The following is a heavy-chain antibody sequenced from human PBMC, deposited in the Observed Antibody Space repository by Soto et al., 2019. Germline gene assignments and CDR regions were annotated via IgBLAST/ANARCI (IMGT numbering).Heavy chain of an antibody. V-gene: IGHV3-66*01. CDR3: ARGGTKAYFDY. Sequence: EVQLGESGGGLVQPGGSLRISCAVSGLSVSSNYINWVRQAPGKGLEWVSVIFGGDSTYYADSVKGSFTISRDNSKNTVFLQMNSLRVEDTAVYYCARGGTKAYFDYWGQGTLVTVSS. CDR2: IFGGDST. CDR1: GLSVSSNY. J-gene: IGHJ4*02. D-gene: IGHD1-1*01.